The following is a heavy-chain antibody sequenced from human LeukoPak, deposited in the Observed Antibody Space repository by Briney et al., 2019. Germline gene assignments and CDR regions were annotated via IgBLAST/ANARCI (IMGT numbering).Heavy chain of an antibody. D-gene: IGHD6-19*01. CDR2: IYYSGST. CDR3: ARGQTGWYRRFWFDP. Sequence: SETLSLTCTVSGGSISSSSYYWGWIRQPPGKGLEWIGSIYYSGSTYYNPSLKSRVTISVDTSKNQFSLKLSSVTAADTAVYYCARGQTGWYRRFWFDPWGQGTLVTVSS. V-gene: IGHV4-39*01. CDR1: GGSISSSSYY. J-gene: IGHJ5*02.